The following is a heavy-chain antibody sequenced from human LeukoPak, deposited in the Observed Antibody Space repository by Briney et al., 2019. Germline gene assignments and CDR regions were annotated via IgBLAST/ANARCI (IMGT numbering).Heavy chain of an antibody. CDR2: ISSSSSYI. V-gene: IGHV3-21*01. Sequence: PGGSLRLSCAASGFTFSSYSMNWVRQAPGKGLEWVSSISSSSSYIYYADSVKGRFTISRDNAKNSLYLQMNSLRAEDTAVYYCARGGMVRRVPFLDYWGQGTLVTVSS. CDR1: GFTFSSYS. J-gene: IGHJ4*02. D-gene: IGHD3-10*01. CDR3: ARGGMVRRVPFLDY.